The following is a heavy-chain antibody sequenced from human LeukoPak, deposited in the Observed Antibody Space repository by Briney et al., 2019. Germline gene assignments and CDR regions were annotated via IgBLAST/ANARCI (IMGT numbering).Heavy chain of an antibody. CDR3: AKSNWAYDAFDI. Sequence: GGSLRLSCAASGFTFSSYWMSWVRQAPGKGLEWVSAISGSGGSTYYADSVKGRFTISRDNSKNTLYLQMNSLRAEDTAVYYCAKSNWAYDAFDIWGQGTMVTVSS. J-gene: IGHJ3*02. D-gene: IGHD7-27*01. CDR1: GFTFSSYW. V-gene: IGHV3-23*01. CDR2: ISGSGGST.